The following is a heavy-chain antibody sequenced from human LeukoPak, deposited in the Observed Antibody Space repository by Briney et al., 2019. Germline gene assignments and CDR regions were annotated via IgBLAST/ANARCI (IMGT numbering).Heavy chain of an antibody. CDR3: ARVRTLQVVWGAYGLDV. Sequence: ASVKVSCKASGYSFTGYYLHWVRQAPGQGLEWMGWINPNSGGTNYAQKFQGRVTMTGDTSISTAYMELSRLRSDDTAIYYCARVRTLQVVWGAYGLDVWGQGTTVTVSS. J-gene: IGHJ6*02. D-gene: IGHD3-16*01. CDR1: GYSFTGYY. CDR2: INPNSGGT. V-gene: IGHV1-2*02.